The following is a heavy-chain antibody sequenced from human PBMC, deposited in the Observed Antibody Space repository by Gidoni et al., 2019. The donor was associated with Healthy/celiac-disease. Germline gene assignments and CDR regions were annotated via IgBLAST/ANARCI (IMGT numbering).Heavy chain of an antibody. J-gene: IGHJ4*02. Sequence: QVQLQESGPGLVKPSETLSLTCPVSGVSISSYYWSWIRQPPGKGLEWIGYIYYSGSTNYNPSLKSRVTISVDTSKNQFSLKLSSVTAADTAVYYCARGNCSGGSCYFDYWGQGTLVTVSS. CDR3: ARGNCSGGSCYFDY. D-gene: IGHD2-15*01. V-gene: IGHV4-59*01. CDR1: GVSISSYY. CDR2: IYYSGST.